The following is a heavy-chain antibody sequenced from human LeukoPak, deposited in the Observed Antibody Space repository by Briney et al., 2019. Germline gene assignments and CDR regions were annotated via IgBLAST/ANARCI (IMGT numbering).Heavy chain of an antibody. V-gene: IGHV5-51*01. J-gene: IGHJ4*02. CDR1: GYSFTSYW. Sequence: GESLKISCKGSGYSFTSYWIGWVRQMPGKGLEWMGIIYPGDSDTTYSPSFQGQVTISADKSISTVYLQWSSLRASDTAMYYCARQSRDGSKTRGYYFDYWGQGTLVTVSS. CDR2: IYPGDSDT. D-gene: IGHD3-10*01. CDR3: ARQSRDGSKTRGYYFDY.